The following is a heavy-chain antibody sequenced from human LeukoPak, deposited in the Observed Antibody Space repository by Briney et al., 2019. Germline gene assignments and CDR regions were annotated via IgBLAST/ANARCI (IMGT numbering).Heavy chain of an antibody. J-gene: IGHJ4*02. CDR1: GFTFSSYA. D-gene: IGHD3-3*01. V-gene: IGHV3-23*01. Sequence: GGSLRLSCAASGFTFSSYAMSWVRQAPGKGLEWVSAISGSGGSTYYADFVKGRFTISRDNSKNTLYLQMNSLGAEDTAVYYCAKPAPIWYYDFWSGYFYWGQGTLVTVSS. CDR3: AKPAPIWYYDFWSGYFY. CDR2: ISGSGGST.